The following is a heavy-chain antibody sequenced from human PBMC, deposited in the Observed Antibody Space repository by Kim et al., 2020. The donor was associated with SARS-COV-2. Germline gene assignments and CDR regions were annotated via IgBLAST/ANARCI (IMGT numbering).Heavy chain of an antibody. CDR1: GGSFSGYY. CDR2: INHSGST. J-gene: IGHJ6*01. V-gene: IGHV4-34*01. D-gene: IGHD3-22*01. Sequence: SETLSLTCAVYGGSFSGYYWSWIRQPPGKGLEWIGEINHSGSTNYNPSLKSRVTISVDTSKNQFSLKLSSVTAADTAVYYCARGGGNYYDSSGYYSRNG. CDR3: ARGGGNYYDSSGYYSRNG.